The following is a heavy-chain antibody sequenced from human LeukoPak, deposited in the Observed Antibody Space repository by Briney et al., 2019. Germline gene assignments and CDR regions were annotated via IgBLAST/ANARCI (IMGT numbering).Heavy chain of an antibody. V-gene: IGHV4-34*01. CDR1: GGSFSEYY. CDR2: ISQSGSI. D-gene: IGHD2-15*01. Sequence: SETLSLTCAVYGGSFSEYYWSWIRQSPGKGLEWIAEISQSGSINYNPSLKSRVTISVDASKKQFSLKMSSVTAADTAMYYCARNAPPDCSGGSCYRYYYYYGMDVWGQGTTVTVSS. J-gene: IGHJ6*02. CDR3: ARNAPPDCSGGSCYRYYYYYGMDV.